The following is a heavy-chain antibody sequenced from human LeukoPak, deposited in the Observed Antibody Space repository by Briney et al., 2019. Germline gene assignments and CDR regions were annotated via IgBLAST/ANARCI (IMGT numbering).Heavy chain of an antibody. V-gene: IGHV3-30-3*01. CDR3: ATDGSKVREVIAYYFDY. CDR2: ISYDGSNK. J-gene: IGHJ4*02. CDR1: GFTFSSYA. Sequence: PGGSLRLSCAASGFTFSSYAMHWVRQAPGKGLEWVAVISYDGSNKYYADSVKGRFTISRDNSKNTLYLQMNSLRAEDTAVYYCATDGSKVREVIAYYFDYWGQGALVTVSS. D-gene: IGHD3-10*01.